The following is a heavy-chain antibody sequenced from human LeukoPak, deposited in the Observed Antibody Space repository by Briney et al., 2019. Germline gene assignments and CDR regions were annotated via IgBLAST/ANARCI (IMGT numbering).Heavy chain of an antibody. D-gene: IGHD3-9*01. J-gene: IGHJ4*02. Sequence: PGGSLRLSCAASGFTFKHYMMNWVRQAPGKGLEWVSSISSTGAHIYYADSVKGRFTISRDNANNSLFLQMTSLRAEDTAVYYCARVRLPIRVQSPLTDWGQGTLVTVSS. CDR3: ARVRLPIRVQSPLTD. CDR2: ISSTGAHI. CDR1: GFTFKHYM. V-gene: IGHV3-21*01.